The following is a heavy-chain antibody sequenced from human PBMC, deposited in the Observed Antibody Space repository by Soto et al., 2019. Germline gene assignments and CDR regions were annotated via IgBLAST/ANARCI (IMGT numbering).Heavy chain of an antibody. CDR2: ISHLEST. Sequence: QLQLHQSGSGLVKASQTLSLTCTLSGASITYGGYSWSWIRQPPGKDLEWLGYISHLESTFYNPCFQSRLTLSIDRSKNQFSLKLASMTAADTAVYYCARGGGYDPFDYWGQGTLVTVAS. CDR3: ARGGGYDPFDY. D-gene: IGHD5-12*01. CDR1: GASITYGGYS. V-gene: IGHV4-30-2*01. J-gene: IGHJ4*02.